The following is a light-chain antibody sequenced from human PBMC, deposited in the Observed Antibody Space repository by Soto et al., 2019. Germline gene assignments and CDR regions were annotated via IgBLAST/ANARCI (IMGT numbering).Light chain of an antibody. J-gene: IGKJ2*01. Sequence: ALTQSPATLSLSPGESATLSCRASQSVSTYLAWYQQKPGQPPRLLIYDASKRAPGIPSRFSGSGSGTDFTLTITILETEDFAVYYGQQRSNWHLYTFGQGTKVEIK. CDR1: QSVSTY. V-gene: IGKV3-11*01. CDR3: QQRSNWHLYT. CDR2: DAS.